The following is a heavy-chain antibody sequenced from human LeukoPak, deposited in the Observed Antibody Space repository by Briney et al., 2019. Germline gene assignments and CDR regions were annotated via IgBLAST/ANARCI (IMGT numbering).Heavy chain of an antibody. J-gene: IGHJ4*02. V-gene: IGHV4-34*01. D-gene: IGHD2-15*01. CDR3: ARQKTGEDPDLGYCSGDGCYSFDF. CDR2: INNSGST. Sequence: SETLSLTCAVYGESLSGNSWTWIRQPPGKGLEWIGEINNSGSTNYNPSLKSRVTMSVDTSKNQFSLKLSSVTAVDTAVYYCARQKTGEDPDLGYCSGDGCYSFDFWGQGTLVTVSS. CDR1: GESLSGNS.